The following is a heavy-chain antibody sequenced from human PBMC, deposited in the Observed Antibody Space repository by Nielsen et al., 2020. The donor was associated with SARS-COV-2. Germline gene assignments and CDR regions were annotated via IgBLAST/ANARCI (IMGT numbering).Heavy chain of an antibody. V-gene: IGHV1-2*06. CDR3: AREPDPKFWSGYYTVLSLGMKYYYYGMDV. Sequence: ASVKVSCKASGYTFTGYYMHWVRQAPGQGLEWMGRINPNSGGTNYAQKFQGRVTMTRDTSISTAYMELSSLRSDDTAVYYCAREPDPKFWSGYYTVLSLGMKYYYYGMDVWGQGTTVTVSS. J-gene: IGHJ6*02. CDR2: INPNSGGT. D-gene: IGHD3-3*01. CDR1: GYTFTGYY.